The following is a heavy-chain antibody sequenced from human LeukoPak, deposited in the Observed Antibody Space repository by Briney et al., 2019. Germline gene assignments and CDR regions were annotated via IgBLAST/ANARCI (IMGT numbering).Heavy chain of an antibody. J-gene: IGHJ5*02. CDR3: ARGGGIVVVPAATQVWFDP. Sequence: SETLSHTCTVSGGSISSYYWSWIRQPPGKGLEWIGYIYTSGSTNYNPSLKSRVTISVDTSKNQFSLKLSSVTAADTAVYYCARGGGIVVVPAATQVWFDPWGQGTLVTVSS. V-gene: IGHV4-4*09. D-gene: IGHD2-2*01. CDR2: IYTSGST. CDR1: GGSISSYY.